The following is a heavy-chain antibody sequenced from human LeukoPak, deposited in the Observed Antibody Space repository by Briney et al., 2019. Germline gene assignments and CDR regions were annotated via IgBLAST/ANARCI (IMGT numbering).Heavy chain of an antibody. CDR1: GGSISSSSYY. CDR3: ASRGGIVGGH. D-gene: IGHD3-22*01. J-gene: IGHJ4*02. CDR2: IYYSGST. V-gene: IGHV4-39*01. Sequence: SETLSLTCTVSGGSISSSSYYWGWIRQPPGKGLEWIGSIYYSGSTYYNPSLKSRVTISVDTSKNQFSLKLSSVTAADTAVYYCASRGGIVGGHWGQGTLVTVSS.